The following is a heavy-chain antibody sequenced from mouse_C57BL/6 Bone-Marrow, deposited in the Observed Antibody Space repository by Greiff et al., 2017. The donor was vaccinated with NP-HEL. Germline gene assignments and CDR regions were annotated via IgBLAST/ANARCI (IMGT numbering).Heavy chain of an antibody. J-gene: IGHJ2*01. Sequence: QVQLQQPGAELVKPGASVKLSCKASGYTFTSYWMQWVKQRPGQGLEWIGEIDPSDSYTNYNQKFKGKATLTVDTSSSTAYMQLSSLTSEDSAVYYCARCLGRIYYFDYWGQGTTLTVSS. V-gene: IGHV1-50*01. CDR3: ARCLGRIYYFDY. D-gene: IGHD4-1*01. CDR1: GYTFTSYW. CDR2: IDPSDSYT.